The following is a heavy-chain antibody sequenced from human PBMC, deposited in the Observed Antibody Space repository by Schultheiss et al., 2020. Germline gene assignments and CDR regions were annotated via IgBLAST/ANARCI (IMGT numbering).Heavy chain of an antibody. CDR3: TTTIAARRYYYGMDV. CDR2: IRSKANSYAT. V-gene: IGHV3-73*01. CDR1: GFTFSGSA. J-gene: IGHJ6*02. D-gene: IGHD6-6*01. Sequence: GESLKISCAASGFTFSGSAMHWVRQASGKGLEWVGRIRSKANSYATAYAASVKGRFTISRDDSKNTAYLQMNSLKTEDTAVYYCTTTIAARRYYYGMDVWGQGTTVTVSS.